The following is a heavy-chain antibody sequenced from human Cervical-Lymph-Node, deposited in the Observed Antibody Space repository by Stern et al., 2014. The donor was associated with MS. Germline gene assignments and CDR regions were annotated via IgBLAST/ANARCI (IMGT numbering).Heavy chain of an antibody. CDR1: GFSLSTSGLG. J-gene: IGHJ4*02. CDR3: AHRTAGPFDY. Sequence: VTLRESGPALVKPTQTLTLTCTFSGFSLSTSGLGVGWIRQPPGEALEWLAYIYWDVQKRYSPSLKSRLTITKDTSKNQVVLTLTNVDPVDTATYYCAHRTAGPFDYWGQGTLVTVSS. V-gene: IGHV2-5*02. CDR2: IYWDVQK.